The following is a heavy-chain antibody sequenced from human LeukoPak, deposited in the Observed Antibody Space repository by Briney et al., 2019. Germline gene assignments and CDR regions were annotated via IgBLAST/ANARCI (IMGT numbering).Heavy chain of an antibody. J-gene: IGHJ6*02. Sequence: VGSLRLSCAASGFTFSSYAMSWVRQAPGKGLEWVSDISGSGGSTYYADSVKGRFTISRDNSKNTLYLQMNSLRAEDTAVYYCAKTKYYDSSGYYYYYGMDVWGQGTTVTVSS. CDR1: GFTFSSYA. D-gene: IGHD3-22*01. CDR3: AKTKYYDSSGYYYYYGMDV. CDR2: ISGSGGST. V-gene: IGHV3-23*01.